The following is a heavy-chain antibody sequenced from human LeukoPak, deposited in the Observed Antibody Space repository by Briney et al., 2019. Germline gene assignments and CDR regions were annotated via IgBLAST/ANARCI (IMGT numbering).Heavy chain of an antibody. CDR1: GGSISSSSYY. D-gene: IGHD3-10*01. Sequence: SETLSLTCTVSGGSISSSSYYWGWIRQPPGKGLEWIGSIYYSGSSYYNPSLKSRVTISVDTSKNQFSLKLTSVTAADTAVYYCARGVGSIIMDYFGSGSYSYFDYWGQGTLVTVSS. J-gene: IGHJ4*02. CDR2: IYYSGSS. CDR3: ARGVGSIIMDYFGSGSYSYFDY. V-gene: IGHV4-39*07.